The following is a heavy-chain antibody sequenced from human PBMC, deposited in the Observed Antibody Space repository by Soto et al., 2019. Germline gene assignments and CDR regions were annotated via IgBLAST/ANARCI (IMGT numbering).Heavy chain of an antibody. CDR1: GYTFTGYY. CDR2: INPNSGGT. Sequence: ASVKVSCKASGYTFTGYYMHWVRQAPGQGLEWMGWINPNSGGTNYAQKFQGRVTMTRDTSISTAYMELSRLRSDDTAVYYCARDPNALGYSYGTAFDYWGQGTLVTVSS. J-gene: IGHJ4*02. D-gene: IGHD5-18*01. V-gene: IGHV1-2*02. CDR3: ARDPNALGYSYGTAFDY.